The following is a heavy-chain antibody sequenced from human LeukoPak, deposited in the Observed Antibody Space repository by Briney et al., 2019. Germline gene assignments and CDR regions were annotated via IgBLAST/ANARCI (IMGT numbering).Heavy chain of an antibody. V-gene: IGHV1-18*01. CDR3: ARAAIFGVVIDYMDV. CDR1: GYTFTSYG. CDR2: ISAYNGNT. J-gene: IGHJ6*03. Sequence: WASVKVSCKASGYTFTSYGISWVRQAPGQGLEWIGWISAYNGNTNYAQKLQGRVTMTTDTSTSTAYMELRSLRSDDTAVYYCARAAIFGVVIDYMDVWGKGTTVTVSS. D-gene: IGHD3-3*01.